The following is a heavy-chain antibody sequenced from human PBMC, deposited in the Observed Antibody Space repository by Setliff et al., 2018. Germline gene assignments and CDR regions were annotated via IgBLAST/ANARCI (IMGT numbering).Heavy chain of an antibody. CDR3: ARDGNNWSDLDY. V-gene: IGHV3-11*04. Sequence: PGGSLRLSRAASGFTFSGYYMQWVRQAPGKELEWVPYIGESGNNIHYADSVKGRFTISRDNAKNSLYLQMNSLRVEDTALYYCARDGNNWSDLDYWGHGTLVTVSS. CDR2: IGESGNNI. D-gene: IGHD1-20*01. CDR1: GFTFSGYY. J-gene: IGHJ4*01.